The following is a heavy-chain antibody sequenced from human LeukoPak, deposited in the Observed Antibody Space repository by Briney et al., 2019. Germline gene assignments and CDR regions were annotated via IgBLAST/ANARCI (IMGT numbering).Heavy chain of an antibody. V-gene: IGHV3-74*01. J-gene: IGHJ3*02. CDR1: GFTFSYYT. D-gene: IGHD6-19*01. Sequence: AGGSLRLSCAASGFTFSYYTINWVRQAPGKGLVWVSRISTDASSTTYADSVKGRFTISRDNAKNTLYLQMNSLRAEDTAVYYCARDQAPYSSGWYDAFDIWGQGTMVIVSS. CDR3: ARDQAPYSSGWYDAFDI. CDR2: ISTDASST.